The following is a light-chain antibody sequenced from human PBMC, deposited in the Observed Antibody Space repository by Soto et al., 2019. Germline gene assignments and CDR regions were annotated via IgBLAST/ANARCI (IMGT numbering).Light chain of an antibody. CDR2: GAS. V-gene: IGKV3-20*01. Sequence: GEGAPGCCRIIKSVSSSYLAWYQQKPGQAPRLLIYGASSRATGIPDRFSGSWSGTDFTINICSLEIADDAVYHCQQYGSPLLFNFRPGTNVD. CDR1: KSVSSSY. CDR3: QQYGSPLLFN. J-gene: IGKJ3*01.